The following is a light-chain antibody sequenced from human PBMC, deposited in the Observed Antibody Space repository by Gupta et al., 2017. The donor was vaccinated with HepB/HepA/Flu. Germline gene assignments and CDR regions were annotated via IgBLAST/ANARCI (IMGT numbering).Light chain of an antibody. CDR3: CSYAGSSTPDV. CDR2: EVS. CDR1: SSAVGSYNL. J-gene: IGLJ1*01. Sequence: QSALTQPASVSGSPGQSITISCTETSSAVGSYNLVSWYQQHPGKAPKLMIYEVSKRPSGVSNRFSGSKSGNTASLTISGLQAEDEADYYCCSYAGSSTPDVFGTGTKVTVL. V-gene: IGLV2-23*02.